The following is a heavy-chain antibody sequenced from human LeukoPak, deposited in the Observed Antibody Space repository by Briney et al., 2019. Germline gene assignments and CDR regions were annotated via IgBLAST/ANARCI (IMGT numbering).Heavy chain of an antibody. J-gene: IGHJ6*02. CDR1: GGSISSGGYC. CDR2: IYYSGST. Sequence: SRTLSLTCTVSGGSISSGGYCWSWIRQHPGKGLEWIGYIYYSGSTYYNPSLKSRVTISVDTSKNQFSLKLSSVTAADTAVYYCARASGVVNPYGYYYYGMDVWGQGTTVTVS. V-gene: IGHV4-31*03. CDR3: ARASGVVNPYGYYYYGMDV. D-gene: IGHD4-23*01.